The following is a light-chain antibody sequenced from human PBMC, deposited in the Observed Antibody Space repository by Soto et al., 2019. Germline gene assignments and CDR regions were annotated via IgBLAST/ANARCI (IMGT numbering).Light chain of an antibody. J-gene: IGLJ1*01. CDR1: SSDVGAYNF. V-gene: IGLV2-11*01. CDR2: DVS. CDR3: CSYAGSYTGV. Sequence: QSVLTQPRSVSGSPGQSVTVSCTGTSSDVGAYNFVSWYQHHPGKAPKLMIYDVSKRPSGVPDRFSGSKSGNTASLTISGLQAEDEADYYCCSYAGSYTGVFGTGTKVTVL.